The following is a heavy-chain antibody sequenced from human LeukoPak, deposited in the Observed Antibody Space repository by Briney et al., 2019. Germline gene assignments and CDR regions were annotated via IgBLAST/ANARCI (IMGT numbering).Heavy chain of an antibody. CDR3: VKDRGYYDSSGYCELDY. Sequence: QSGGSLRLSCSASGFTFSSYAMHWVRQAPGKGLEYVSAISSNGGSTYYADSVKGRFTISRDNSKNTLYLQMSSLRAEDAAVYYCVKDRGYYDSSGYCELDYWGQGTLVTVSS. D-gene: IGHD3-22*01. CDR2: ISSNGGST. J-gene: IGHJ4*02. V-gene: IGHV3-64D*06. CDR1: GFTFSSYA.